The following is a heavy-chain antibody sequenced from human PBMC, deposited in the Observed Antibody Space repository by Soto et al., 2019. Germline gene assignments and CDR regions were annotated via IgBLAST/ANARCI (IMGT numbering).Heavy chain of an antibody. V-gene: IGHV1-18*01. CDR1: GYTFTTYG. J-gene: IGHJ4*02. CDR2: ISAHNGNT. D-gene: IGHD1-1*01. CDR3: ARGGYGDY. Sequence: QVHLVQSGAEVKKPGASVKVSCKGSGYTFTTYGITWVRQAPGQGLEWMGWISAHNGNTNYAQKLQGRVTVTRDTSTSTAYMELRSLRSDETVVYYCARGGYGDYWGQGALVTVSS.